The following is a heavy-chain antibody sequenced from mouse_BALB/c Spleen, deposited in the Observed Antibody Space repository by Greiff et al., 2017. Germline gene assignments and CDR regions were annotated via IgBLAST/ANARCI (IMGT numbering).Heavy chain of an antibody. CDR1: GYTFTSYY. V-gene: IGHV1S81*02. Sequence: QVQLQQSGAELVKPGASVKLSCKASGYTFTSYYMYWVKQRPGQGLEWIGEINPSNGGTNFNEKFKSKATLTVDKSSSTAYMQLSSLTSEDSAVHYCTSSIYYYGSSYAMDYWGQGTSVTVSS. CDR2: INPSNGGT. CDR3: TSSIYYYGSSYAMDY. J-gene: IGHJ4*01. D-gene: IGHD1-1*01.